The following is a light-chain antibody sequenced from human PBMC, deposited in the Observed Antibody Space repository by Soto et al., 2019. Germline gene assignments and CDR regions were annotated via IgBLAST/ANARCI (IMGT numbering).Light chain of an antibody. J-gene: IGKJ1*01. Sequence: IVWTQSQGTLSFSPGERFTLSCRASQIVTSDYLAWYHQEPGQAPRLLIYGASNRATGIPDRFSGSGSGTDFTLSISRLEPGDFGMYFCHQYGSSPRTFGQGTKVDNK. V-gene: IGKV3-20*01. CDR1: QIVTSDY. CDR2: GAS. CDR3: HQYGSSPRT.